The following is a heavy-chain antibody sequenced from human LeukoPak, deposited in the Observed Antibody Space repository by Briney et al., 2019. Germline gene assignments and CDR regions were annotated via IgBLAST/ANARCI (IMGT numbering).Heavy chain of an antibody. CDR2: IYYSGST. CDR1: GFTFSSYA. J-gene: IGHJ4*02. Sequence: GSLRLSCAASGFTFSSYAMSWIRQPPGKGLEWIGYIYYSGSTNYNPSLKSRVTISVDTSKNQFSLKLSSVTAADTAVYYCARAADYYDSSDYYSLFDYWGQGTLVTVSS. D-gene: IGHD3-22*01. CDR3: ARAADYYDSSDYYSLFDY. V-gene: IGHV4-59*01.